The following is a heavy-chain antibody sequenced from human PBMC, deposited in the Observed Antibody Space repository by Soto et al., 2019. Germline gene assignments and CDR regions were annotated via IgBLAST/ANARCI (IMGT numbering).Heavy chain of an antibody. CDR2: INAGNGNT. CDR1: GYTFTSYA. V-gene: IGHV1-3*01. J-gene: IGHJ4*02. CDR3: ARGLNGYLYYFDY. Sequence: QVQLVQSGAEVKKPGASVKVSCKASGYTFTSYAMHWVRQAPGQRLEWMGWINAGNGNTKYSQKFQGRVTITRDTSASTDYMELSSLRSEATAVYSCARGLNGYLYYFDYWGQGTLVTVSS. D-gene: IGHD5-18*01.